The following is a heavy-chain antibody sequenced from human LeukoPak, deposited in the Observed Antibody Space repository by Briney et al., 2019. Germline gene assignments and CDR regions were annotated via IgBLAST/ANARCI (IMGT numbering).Heavy chain of an antibody. CDR3: ARDFDRLIRKIGRESLYYYYYYMDV. J-gene: IGHJ6*03. D-gene: IGHD3-9*01. CDR1: GFTFSSYW. Sequence: PGGSLRLSCAASGFTFSSYWMSWVRQAPGKGLEWVANIKQDGSEKYYVDSVKGRFTISRDNAKNSLYLQMNSLRAEDTAVYYCARDFDRLIRKIGRESLYYYYYYMDVWGKGTTVTVSS. V-gene: IGHV3-7*01. CDR2: IKQDGSEK.